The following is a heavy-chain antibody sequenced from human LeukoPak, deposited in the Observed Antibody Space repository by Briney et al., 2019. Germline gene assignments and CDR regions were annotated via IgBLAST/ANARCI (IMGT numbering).Heavy chain of an antibody. Sequence: GWSLRLSCAASGFTFSSYWMHWVRHAPGKGLVWVSRIKSDGSSIYADSLKGRFTISRDNAKNTLYLQMNSLRAADTAVYYCARAVTYYYGSVTYDWFDPWGQGTLVTVSS. J-gene: IGHJ5*02. CDR3: ARAVTYYYGSVTYDWFDP. CDR1: GFTFSSYW. CDR2: IKSDGSS. V-gene: IGHV3-74*01. D-gene: IGHD3-10*01.